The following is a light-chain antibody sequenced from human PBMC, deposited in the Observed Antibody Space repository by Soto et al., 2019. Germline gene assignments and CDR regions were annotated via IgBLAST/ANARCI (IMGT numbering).Light chain of an antibody. Sequence: QSVLTQPPSVSGTPGQRVTITCSGSSSNIGTNYVYWYQQLPGTAPKLLIYRSTQRPSGVPDRFSGSKSGTSASLAISGLRSEDEADCYCTAWDDSLSGPLYVFGTGTKLTVL. V-gene: IGLV1-47*01. CDR1: SSNIGTNY. J-gene: IGLJ1*01. CDR2: RST. CDR3: TAWDDSLSGPLYV.